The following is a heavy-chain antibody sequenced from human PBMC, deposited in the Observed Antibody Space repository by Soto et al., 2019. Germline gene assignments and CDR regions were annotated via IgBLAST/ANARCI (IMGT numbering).Heavy chain of an antibody. D-gene: IGHD6-13*01. CDR1: GGFINNSAYY. Sequence: PAETLSLTCTVSGGFINNSAYYWGWILHSPGKGLDWIASGFYGVRTYYNPSLKSRVTFSLDTSKSRFSLELSSVTAADTAVYYCATHGAYSTSGYYYYGMDLWGQGPTVTAS. CDR2: GFYGVRT. V-gene: IGHV4-39*01. CDR3: ATHGAYSTSGYYYYGMDL. J-gene: IGHJ6*02.